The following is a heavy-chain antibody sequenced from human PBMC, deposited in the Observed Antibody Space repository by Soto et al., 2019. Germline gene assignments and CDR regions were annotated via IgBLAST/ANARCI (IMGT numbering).Heavy chain of an antibody. CDR2: INHSEST. D-gene: IGHD3-10*01. J-gene: IGHJ1*01. Sequence: PSETMSLTCAVYGGSFSDYYWSWIRQPPGKGLEWIGEINHSESTNYNPSLKSRVTISVDISKNQFSLKLSSVTAADTAVYYCARGVVRRVIIQYTSCFSDWGLRTPVTVS. CDR3: ARGVVRRVIIQYTSCFSD. CDR1: GGSFSDYY. V-gene: IGHV4-34*01.